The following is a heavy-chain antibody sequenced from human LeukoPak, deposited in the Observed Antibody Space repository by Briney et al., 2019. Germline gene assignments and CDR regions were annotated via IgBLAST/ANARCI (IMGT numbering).Heavy chain of an antibody. Sequence: GESLKISCKGSGYSFSSYWIAWVRQMPGKGLEWMGIIYPGDSDTRYSPSFQGLVTISADKSISTAYLQWSSLKAPDTAMYYCARPTYFYDSSGSLYYFDFWGQGTLVTVSS. CDR3: ARPTYFYDSSGSLYYFDF. J-gene: IGHJ4*02. CDR1: GYSFSSYW. CDR2: IYPGDSDT. D-gene: IGHD3-22*01. V-gene: IGHV5-51*01.